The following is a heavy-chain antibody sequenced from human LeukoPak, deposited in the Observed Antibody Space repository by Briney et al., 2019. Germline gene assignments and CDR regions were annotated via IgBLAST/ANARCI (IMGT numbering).Heavy chain of an antibody. CDR3: ASLSRDAFNHFDY. J-gene: IGHJ4*02. CDR1: GGSITSLY. V-gene: IGHV4-59*11. Sequence: PSENLSLNCTISGGSITSLYWTWIRQPPGKGLEGIGYIFSTGSTNYNPSLKSRVTMSVDTSKNQFSLNLISVTAADTAVYYCASLSRDAFNHFDYWGQGTLVTVSS. D-gene: IGHD5-24*01. CDR2: IFSTGST.